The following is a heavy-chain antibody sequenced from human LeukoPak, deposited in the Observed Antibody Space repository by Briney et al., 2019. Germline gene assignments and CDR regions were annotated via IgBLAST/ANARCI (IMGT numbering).Heavy chain of an antibody. Sequence: GGSLRLSCAASGFTFSTYAMSWVRQAAGKGLEWVSLISGSGGGTYYADSVKGRFTISRDNSKNTLYLQMNSLRAEDTAVYYCAGKIAAAGTFDPWGQGTLVTVSS. J-gene: IGHJ5*02. CDR1: GFTFSTYA. CDR2: ISGSGGGT. CDR3: AGKIAAAGTFDP. D-gene: IGHD6-13*01. V-gene: IGHV3-23*01.